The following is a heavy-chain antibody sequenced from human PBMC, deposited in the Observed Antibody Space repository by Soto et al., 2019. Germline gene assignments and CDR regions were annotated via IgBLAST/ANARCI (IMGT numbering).Heavy chain of an antibody. CDR3: ARHNSQWPNWFDP. CDR2: ISAYNGNT. V-gene: IGHV1-18*01. CDR1: GYTFTSYG. D-gene: IGHD2-21*01. J-gene: IGHJ5*02. Sequence: ASVKVSCKAFGYTFTSYGISWVRQAPGQGLEWMGWISAYNGNTNYAQKVQGRVTMTTDTSTSTAYMELRSLRSDDTAVYYCARHNSQWPNWFDPWGQGTLVTGSS.